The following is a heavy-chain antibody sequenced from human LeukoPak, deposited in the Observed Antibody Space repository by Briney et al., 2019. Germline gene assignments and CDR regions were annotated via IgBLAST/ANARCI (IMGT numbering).Heavy chain of an antibody. Sequence: PGGSLRLSCAASGFNYSSYTMNWVRQAPGMGLEWLSYISASRGITYYADSVKGRFTISRDNAKNSLYLQMNSLRAEDTAVYYCVRGSLASGVVVYYCYYLDVWGKGTTVTVSS. V-gene: IGHV3-48*01. D-gene: IGHD3-3*01. CDR2: ISASRGIT. CDR3: VRGSLASGVVVYYCYYLDV. J-gene: IGHJ6*03. CDR1: GFNYSSYT.